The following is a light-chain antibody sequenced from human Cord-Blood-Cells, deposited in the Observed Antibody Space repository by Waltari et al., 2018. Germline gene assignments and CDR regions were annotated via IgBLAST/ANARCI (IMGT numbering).Light chain of an antibody. CDR1: QSISSW. J-gene: IGKJ2*01. CDR2: DAS. Sequence: DIQMTQSPSTLSASVGDRVTIICRASQSISSWLAWYQQKPGIAPKLLIYDASSLESGVPSRFSGSGSGTEFTLTISSLQPDDFATYYCQQYNSYSPETFGQGTKLEIK. CDR3: QQYNSYSPET. V-gene: IGKV1-5*02.